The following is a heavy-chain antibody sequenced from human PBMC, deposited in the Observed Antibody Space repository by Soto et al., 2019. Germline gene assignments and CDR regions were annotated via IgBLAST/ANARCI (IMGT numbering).Heavy chain of an antibody. CDR2: ISTSGGST. CDR3: AKDYFAMDSSRYYYRPAPFDL. D-gene: IGHD3-22*01. V-gene: IGHV3-23*01. J-gene: IGHJ3*01. Sequence: EVQLLESGGGLVQPGGSLRLSCATSGFIFSSYAMSWVRQAPGKGLEWVAAISTSGGSTYYADSVKGRFTISRDNSKNTLYLQMNSLRAEDTAIYYCAKDYFAMDSSRYYYRPAPFDLWGQGTMVTVSS. CDR1: GFIFSSYA.